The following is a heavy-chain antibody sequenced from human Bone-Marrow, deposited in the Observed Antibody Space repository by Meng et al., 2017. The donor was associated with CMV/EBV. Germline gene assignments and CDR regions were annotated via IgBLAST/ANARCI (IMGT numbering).Heavy chain of an antibody. J-gene: IGHJ4*02. V-gene: IGHV1-69*01. CDR2: IIPIFGTA. CDR3: ARDFSYDSSGYYFGGV. CDR1: GGAFSSYA. D-gene: IGHD3-22*01. Sequence: GGAFSSYAISWVRPAPGHGLEWMGGIIPIFGTANYAQTFQGRVTITADESTSTAYMELSSLRSEDTAVYYCARDFSYDSSGYYFGGVWGQGTLVTVSS.